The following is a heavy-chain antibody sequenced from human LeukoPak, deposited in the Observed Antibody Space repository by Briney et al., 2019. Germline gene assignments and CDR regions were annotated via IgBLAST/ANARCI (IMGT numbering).Heavy chain of an antibody. V-gene: IGHV1-24*01. CDR1: GYTFTNNF. CDR2: FDPEDGET. CDR3: ATGGFWFDP. Sequence: GASVKVSCKAFGYTFTNNFMHWVRQAPGKGLEWMGGFDPEDGETIYAQKFQGRVTMTEDTSTDTAYMELSSLRSEDTAVYYCATGGFWFDPWGQGTLVTVSS. J-gene: IGHJ5*02.